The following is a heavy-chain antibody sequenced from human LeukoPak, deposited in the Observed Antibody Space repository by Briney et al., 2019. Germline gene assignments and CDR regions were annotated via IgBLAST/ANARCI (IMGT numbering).Heavy chain of an antibody. CDR1: GGSISSYY. J-gene: IGHJ4*02. D-gene: IGHD5-18*01. V-gene: IGHV4-30-4*08. CDR3: ARDGENSYGSIDY. Sequence: SETLSLTCTVSGGSISSYYWSWIRQPPGKGLEWIGYIYYSGSTYYNPSLKSRVTISVDTSKNQFSLKLSSVTAADTAVYYCARDGENSYGSIDYWGQGTLVTVSS. CDR2: IYYSGST.